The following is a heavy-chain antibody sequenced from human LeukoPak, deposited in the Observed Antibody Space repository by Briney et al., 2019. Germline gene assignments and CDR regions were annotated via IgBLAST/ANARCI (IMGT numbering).Heavy chain of an antibody. CDR1: GGSISSNNW. D-gene: IGHD6-19*01. Sequence: PSETLSLTCDVSGGSISSNNWWSWVRQSPGKGLEWIGEIYHSGNTNYSPSLKSRVAISVDKSKNQASLKLDSVTPADTAVYFCTRNGFFSLEYWGQGTRVTVSS. J-gene: IGHJ4*02. CDR2: IYHSGNT. V-gene: IGHV4-4*02. CDR3: TRNGFFSLEY.